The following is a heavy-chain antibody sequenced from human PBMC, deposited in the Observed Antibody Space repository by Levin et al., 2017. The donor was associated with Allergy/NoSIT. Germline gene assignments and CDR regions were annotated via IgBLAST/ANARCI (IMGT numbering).Heavy chain of an antibody. J-gene: IGHJ6*02. CDR2: INPNSGGT. CDR3: ARDTQYSSGWYGSLYYYGMDV. CDR1: GYTFTGYY. V-gene: IGHV1-2*02. D-gene: IGHD6-19*01. Sequence: ASVKVSCKASGYTFTGYYMHWVRQAPGQGLEWMGWINPNSGGTNYAQKFQGRVTMTRDTSISTAYMELSRLRSDDTAVYYCARDTQYSSGWYGSLYYYGMDVWGQGTTVTVSS.